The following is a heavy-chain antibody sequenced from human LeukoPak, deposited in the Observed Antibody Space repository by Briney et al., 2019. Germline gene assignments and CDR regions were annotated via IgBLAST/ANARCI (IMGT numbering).Heavy chain of an antibody. Sequence: GESLKISCKGSGYSFTSYWIGWVRQMPGKGLEWMGIIYPGDSDTRYSPSFQGQVTISADKSISTAYLQWSSLKASDTAMYYCARRVHGTTSDYYYYYYMDVWGKGTTVTVSS. J-gene: IGHJ6*03. CDR2: IYPGDSDT. V-gene: IGHV5-51*01. CDR3: ARRVHGTTSDYYYYYYMDV. CDR1: GYSFTSYW. D-gene: IGHD1-1*01.